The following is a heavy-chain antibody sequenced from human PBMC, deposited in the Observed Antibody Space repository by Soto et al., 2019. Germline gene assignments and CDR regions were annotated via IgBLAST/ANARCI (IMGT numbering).Heavy chain of an antibody. D-gene: IGHD2-2*01. Sequence: QVQLVQSGAEEKKPGASVKVSCKASGYPFSNYAMHWVRQAPGQGLEWMGWINAGNGNSKYSQKFQGRVTITRDTFANNAYMELDSLRSEDTAVYYGATSTYCSSSTCYQWYGMDVWGQGTTVTVSS. CDR1: GYPFSNYA. J-gene: IGHJ6*02. CDR2: INAGNGNS. V-gene: IGHV1-3*05. CDR3: ATSTYCSSSTCYQWYGMDV.